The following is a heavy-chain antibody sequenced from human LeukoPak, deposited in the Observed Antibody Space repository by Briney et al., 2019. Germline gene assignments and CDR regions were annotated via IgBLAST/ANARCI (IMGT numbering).Heavy chain of an antibody. CDR1: GGTFSSYA. J-gene: IGHJ6*02. CDR3: ARETAAAGTSGYYYGMDV. D-gene: IGHD6-13*01. CDR2: IIPIFGTA. V-gene: IGHV1-69*13. Sequence: SVKVSCTASGGTFSSYAISWVRQAPGQGLEWMGGIIPIFGTANYAPKFQGRVTITADESTSTAYMELSSLRSEDTAVYYCARETAAAGTSGYYYGMDVWGQGTTVTVSS.